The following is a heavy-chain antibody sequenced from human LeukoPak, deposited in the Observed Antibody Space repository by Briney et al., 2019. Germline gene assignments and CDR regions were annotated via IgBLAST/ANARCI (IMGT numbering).Heavy chain of an antibody. D-gene: IGHD6-13*01. CDR2: ITYDGTNK. J-gene: IGHJ6*04. CDR3: AKVRDSSSWSYFYYYYGMDV. CDR1: GFTFSSYC. V-gene: IGHV3-30*18. Sequence: GRSLRLSCAASGFTFSSYCMHWVRQAPGKGLEWVAGITYDGTNKNYADSLKGRFTITRDNSKNTLYLQMNSLRAEDTAVYYCAKVRDSSSWSYFYYYYGMDVWGKGTTVTVSS.